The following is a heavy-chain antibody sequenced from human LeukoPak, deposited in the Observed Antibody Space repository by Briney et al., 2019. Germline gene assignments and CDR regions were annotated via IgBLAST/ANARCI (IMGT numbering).Heavy chain of an antibody. D-gene: IGHD1-1*01. CDR1: GGSISTDY. Sequence: SETLSLTCTVSGGSISTDYWSWIRQPPGKGLEYIAFIHYSGHTNYNPSLKSRVTISIDTSKNQLSLKLSSVTAADTVVYYCARHKEESGAYRPNDYWGQGTLATVSS. CDR3: ARHKEESGAYRPNDY. CDR2: IHYSGHT. V-gene: IGHV4-59*08. J-gene: IGHJ4*02.